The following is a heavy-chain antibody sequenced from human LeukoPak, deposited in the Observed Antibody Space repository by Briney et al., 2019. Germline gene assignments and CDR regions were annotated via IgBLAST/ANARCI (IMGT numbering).Heavy chain of an antibody. Sequence: SETLSLTCTVSGGSISSSSYYWGWIRQPPGKGLEWIGSIYYSGSTYYNSSLKSRVTISVDTSKNQFSLKLSSVTAADTAVYYCARQGGSYRRGDYWGQGTLVTVSS. CDR2: IYYSGST. V-gene: IGHV4-39*01. D-gene: IGHD1-26*01. CDR1: GGSISSSSYY. J-gene: IGHJ4*02. CDR3: ARQGGSYRRGDY.